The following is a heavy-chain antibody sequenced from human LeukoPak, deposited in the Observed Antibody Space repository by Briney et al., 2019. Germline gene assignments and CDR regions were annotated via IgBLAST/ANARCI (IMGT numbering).Heavy chain of an antibody. CDR2: IYYSGST. D-gene: IGHD5-24*01. V-gene: IGHV4-31*03. J-gene: IGHJ4*02. CDR3: GGGGDGKNYPFDY. Sequence: SETLSLTCTVSGGSISSGGYYWSWIRQHPGKGLEWIGYIYYSGSTYYNPSLKSRVTISVDTSKNPFSLKLSSVTAADPAVYYCGGGGDGKNYPFDYGGRGPLVTVPS. CDR1: GGSISSGGYY.